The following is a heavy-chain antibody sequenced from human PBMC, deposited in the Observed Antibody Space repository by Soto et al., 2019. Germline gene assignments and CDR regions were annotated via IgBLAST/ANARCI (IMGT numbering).Heavy chain of an antibody. CDR3: GRSCTSSGRFSDY. CDR2: ISPSDSDI. D-gene: IGHD2-8*01. V-gene: IGHV5-51*01. CDR1: GYTFTSYW. Sequence: PGASLKISCKGSGYTFTSYWIGWVRQMPGVGLEWMGVISPSDSDIRYSPSFQGKVTISADKSITTAYLQWSSQKAADTAMYYCGRSCTSSGRFSDYWGQGTLVTVSS. J-gene: IGHJ4*02.